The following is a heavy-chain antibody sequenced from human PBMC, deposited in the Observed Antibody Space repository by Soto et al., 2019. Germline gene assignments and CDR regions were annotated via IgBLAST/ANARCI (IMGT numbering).Heavy chain of an antibody. V-gene: IGHV3-30*18. CDR1: GFIYSSCA. D-gene: IGHD2-8*02. J-gene: IGHJ4*01. Sequence: QVQLVESGGGVVQPGRSLRLSCSASGFIYSSCAMHWVRQVPGKGLEWLAVVSHDGTLYPYADSVRGRFTISRDNSRKMLYLQMNSPRPDDTAVYYCVKDRSDTWSFDNWGHVTLVTVSS. CDR2: VSHDGTLY. CDR3: VKDRSDTWSFDN.